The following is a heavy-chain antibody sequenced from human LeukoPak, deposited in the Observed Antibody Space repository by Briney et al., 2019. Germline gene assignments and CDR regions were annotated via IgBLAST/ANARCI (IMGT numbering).Heavy chain of an antibody. CDR1: GGSFSGYY. CDR2: IHYSGST. CDR3: ARLISGVGYFDY. V-gene: IGHV4-59*08. J-gene: IGHJ4*02. D-gene: IGHD3-10*01. Sequence: SETLSLTCAVYGGSFSGYYWSWIRQPPGKALEWIGHIHYSGSTNYNPSLKSRVTISVDTSKNHFSLKLSSVTAADTAVYYCARLISGVGYFDYWGQGTLVTVSS.